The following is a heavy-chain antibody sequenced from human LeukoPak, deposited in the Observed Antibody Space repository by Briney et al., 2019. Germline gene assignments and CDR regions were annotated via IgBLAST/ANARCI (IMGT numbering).Heavy chain of an antibody. V-gene: IGHV1-18*01. J-gene: IGHJ4*02. CDR2: ISAYNGNT. D-gene: IGHD6-13*01. CDR1: GYTFTSYG. CDR3: GGDRLAAGGTGGDFDY. Sequence: ASVKVSCKASGYTFTSYGISWVRQAPGQGLEWMGWISAYNGNTNYAQKLQGRVTMTTDTSTSTAYMELRSLRSDDTAVYYCGGDRLAAGGTGGDFDYWGQGTLVTVSS.